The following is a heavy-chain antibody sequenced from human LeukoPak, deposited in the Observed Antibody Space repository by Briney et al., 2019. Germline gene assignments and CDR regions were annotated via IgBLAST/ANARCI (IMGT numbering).Heavy chain of an antibody. CDR2: IRQDGSEK. CDR3: ARLSAMVRGPEDIFYFEY. V-gene: IGHV3-7*01. Sequence: PGGSLRLSCEASGFSFGTYWMSWVRQAPGKGLEWVANIRQDGSEKYYVDSVKGRFTISRDIAKQSVFLQMNSLRAEDTAVYYCARLSAMVRGPEDIFYFEYWGLGTLVTVSS. J-gene: IGHJ4*02. D-gene: IGHD3-10*01. CDR1: GFSFGTYW.